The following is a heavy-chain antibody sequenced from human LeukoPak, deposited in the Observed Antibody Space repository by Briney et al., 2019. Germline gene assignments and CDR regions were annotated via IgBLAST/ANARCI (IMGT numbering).Heavy chain of an antibody. CDR2: ISSSPTSI. CDR3: ARVPLRFLEWLDPLGY. CDR1: GVTFSSYS. J-gene: IGHJ4*02. Sequence: PGGSLRLSCAASGVTFSSYSMNWVRQAPGKGVEWGSSISSSPTSIYYASSVKARFPISRHNPKTSLYLQMNSLRAEDTAVYYCARVPLRFLEWLDPLGYWGQGTLVTASS. V-gene: IGHV3-21*01. D-gene: IGHD3-3*01.